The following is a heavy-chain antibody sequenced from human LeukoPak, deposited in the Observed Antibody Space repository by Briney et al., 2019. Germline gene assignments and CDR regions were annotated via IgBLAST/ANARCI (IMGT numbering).Heavy chain of an antibody. J-gene: IGHJ4*02. CDR1: GFTFSRYW. CDR2: IKQDGSEK. CDR3: ARDLILDY. Sequence: GGSLRISCAASGFTFSRYWMSWVRQAPGKGLEWVANIKQDGSEKYYVDSVKGRFTISRDNAKNSLYLQMNSLRAEDTAVYYCARDLILDYWGQGTLVTVSS. V-gene: IGHV3-7*04.